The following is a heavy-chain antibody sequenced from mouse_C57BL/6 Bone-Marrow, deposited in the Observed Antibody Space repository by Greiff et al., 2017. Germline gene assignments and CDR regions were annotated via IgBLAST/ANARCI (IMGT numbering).Heavy chain of an antibody. D-gene: IGHD2-1*01. CDR1: GFTFSSYG. CDR2: ISSGGSYT. CDR3: ARRGNHQDWFAY. Sequence: EVKVVESGGDLVKPGGSLKLSCAASGFTFSSYGMSWVRQTPDQRLEWVATISSGGSYTYYPDSVKGRFTISIDHAKNTLYLQMSSLKSEDTAMYYCARRGNHQDWFAYWGQGTLVTVSA. V-gene: IGHV5-6*02. J-gene: IGHJ3*01.